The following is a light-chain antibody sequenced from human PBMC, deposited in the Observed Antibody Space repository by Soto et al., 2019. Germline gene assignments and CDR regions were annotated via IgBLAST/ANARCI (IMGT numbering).Light chain of an antibody. Sequence: EIVMTQSPASLSVSPGERATVSCRASQSVSSKLAWYQQKPGQAPRLLIYGASTRATGVPARFSGSGSGRECTLTISSLQSEDFAVYYCQQYNKWPPITFGQGTRLEIK. V-gene: IGKV3-15*01. J-gene: IGKJ5*01. CDR3: QQYNKWPPIT. CDR1: QSVSSK. CDR2: GAS.